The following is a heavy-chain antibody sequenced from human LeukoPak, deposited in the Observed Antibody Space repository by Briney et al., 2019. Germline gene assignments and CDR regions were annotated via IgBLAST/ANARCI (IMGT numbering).Heavy chain of an antibody. CDR3: ARVLWNYFDY. J-gene: IGHJ4*02. V-gene: IGHV1-18*01. Sequence: ASVIVSCTPSGYSENFYGITWVRQVAGQGLEWMGWISAQHGQTEYAPNSQDRVTMTTDTYTNTAYMELRSLRSDDTAVYYCARVLWNYFDYWGQGTLVTVSS. CDR2: ISAQHGQT. D-gene: IGHD2-21*01. CDR1: GYSENFYG.